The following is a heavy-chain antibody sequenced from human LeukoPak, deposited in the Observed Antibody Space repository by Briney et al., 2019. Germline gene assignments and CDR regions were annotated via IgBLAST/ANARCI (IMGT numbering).Heavy chain of an antibody. CDR1: GFTFTAYA. J-gene: IGHJ4*02. Sequence: GGSLRLSCAASGFTFTAYAMSWVRQAPGKGLEWVPAISGSAYYTSYADSVKGRFTISRDNSKNTLYLQMNSQRAEDTALYYCAKHKVATKVKDYWGQGTLATVSS. CDR3: AKHKVATKVKDY. V-gene: IGHV3-23*01. CDR2: ISGSAYYT. D-gene: IGHD3-22*01.